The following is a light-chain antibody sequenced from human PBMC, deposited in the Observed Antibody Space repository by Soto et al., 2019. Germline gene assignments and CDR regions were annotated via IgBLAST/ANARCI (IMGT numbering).Light chain of an antibody. Sequence: EIVLTQSPATLSLSPGERATLSCRASQSVSSYLAWYQQKPGQAPRLLIYDASNRATGIPARFSGSGSGTDVTLTISSLEPEDSAVYYCQQRINWPPTFGQGTKLEIK. CDR2: DAS. CDR1: QSVSSY. V-gene: IGKV3-11*01. CDR3: QQRINWPPT. J-gene: IGKJ2*01.